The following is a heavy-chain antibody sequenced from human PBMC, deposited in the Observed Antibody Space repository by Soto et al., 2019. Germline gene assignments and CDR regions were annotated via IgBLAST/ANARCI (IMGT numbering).Heavy chain of an antibody. CDR1: GFTFSSYS. J-gene: IGHJ3*02. V-gene: IGHV3-21*01. CDR3: ARDRERYEILTGDAFDI. CDR2: ISSSSSYI. Sequence: GGSLRLSCAASGFTFSSYSMNWVRQAPGKGLEWVSSISSSSSYIYYAASVKGRFTISRDNAKNSLYLQMNSMRAEDTAVYYCARDRERYEILTGDAFDIWGQGTMVTVSS. D-gene: IGHD3-9*01.